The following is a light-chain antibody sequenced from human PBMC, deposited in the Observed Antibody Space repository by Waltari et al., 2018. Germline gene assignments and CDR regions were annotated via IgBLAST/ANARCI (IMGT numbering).Light chain of an antibody. V-gene: IGLV2-14*01. CDR1: SNDVGGYNS. Sequence: QSALTQPAPVSGSPGQPVTIFCAGTSNDVGGYNSVSWYQEHPGQAPRVIIYDVSDRPSGVSDRFSGSKSGNTASLTISGLQAEDEADYYCSSQSSNDVVLFGGGTKLTVL. J-gene: IGLJ2*01. CDR3: SSQSSNDVVL. CDR2: DVS.